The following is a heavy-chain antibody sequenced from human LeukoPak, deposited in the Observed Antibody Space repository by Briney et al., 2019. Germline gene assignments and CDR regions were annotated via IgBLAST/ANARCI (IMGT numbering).Heavy chain of an antibody. V-gene: IGHV3-21*01. D-gene: IGHD5-18*01. CDR2: ISSGSSYI. CDR1: GFTFSSYS. CDR3: ARVGTADNWFDP. Sequence: GGSLRLSCAASGFTFSSYSMNWVRQAPGKGLEWVSSISSGSSYIYYADSVKGRFTISRDNAKNSLYLQMNSLRAEDTAVYYCARVGTADNWFDPWGQGTLVTVSS. J-gene: IGHJ5*02.